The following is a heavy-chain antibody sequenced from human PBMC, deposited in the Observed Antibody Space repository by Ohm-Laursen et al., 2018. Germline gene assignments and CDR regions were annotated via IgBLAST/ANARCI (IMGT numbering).Heavy chain of an antibody. CDR3: ARVPSGITIDY. D-gene: IGHD1-14*01. CDR2: IYHSGST. V-gene: IGHV4-61*08. Sequence: SQTLSLTCSVSGGSISSGGYYWSWIRQHPGKGLEWIGYIYHSGSTNYNPSLKSRVTISVDTSKNQFSLKLSSVTAADTAVYYCARVPSGITIDYWGQGTLVTVSS. CDR1: GGSISSGGYY. J-gene: IGHJ4*02.